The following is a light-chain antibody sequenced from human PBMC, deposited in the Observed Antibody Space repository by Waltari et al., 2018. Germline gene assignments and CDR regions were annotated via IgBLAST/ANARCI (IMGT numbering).Light chain of an antibody. CDR3: HQYGTSPLT. CDR1: QTLTTNL. CDR2: AAS. J-gene: IGKJ4*01. V-gene: IGKV3-20*01. Sequence: EIVLTQSPGTVSLSPGDRVNLSCRASQTLTTNLLAWDQQKSGQSPRILIYAASNRATGIPDRFSGSGSGTDFTLTINRLEPEDVAVYFCHQYGTSPLTFGGGTKVEIK.